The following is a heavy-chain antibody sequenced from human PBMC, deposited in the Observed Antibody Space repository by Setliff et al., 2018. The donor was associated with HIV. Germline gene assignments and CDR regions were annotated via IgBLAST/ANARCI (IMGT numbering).Heavy chain of an antibody. CDR2: INRSGST. CDR1: GGSFSGYY. CDR3: ASIAATGSFFIGYMDV. V-gene: IGHV4-34*01. Sequence: PSETLSLTCAVYGGSFSGYYWSWIRQPPGKGLEWLGEINRSGSTRYNPSLKSRVTISLDTSKNQFSLKLSSVTAADTAIFYCASIAATGSFFIGYMDVWGKGTTVTVSS. J-gene: IGHJ6*03. D-gene: IGHD6-13*01.